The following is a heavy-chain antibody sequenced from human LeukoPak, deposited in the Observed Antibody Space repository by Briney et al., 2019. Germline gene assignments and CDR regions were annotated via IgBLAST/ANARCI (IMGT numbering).Heavy chain of an antibody. Sequence: SETLSLTCAVSGYSISSSNWWGWIRQPPGKGLEWIGYIHHSGSTYYNPSLKSRVTMSVDTSKNQFSLKLSSVTAVDTAVYYCARYGSGSEEGWFDPWGQGTLVTVSS. CDR2: IHHSGST. CDR1: GYSISSSNW. J-gene: IGHJ5*02. V-gene: IGHV4-28*01. CDR3: ARYGSGSEEGWFDP. D-gene: IGHD3-10*01.